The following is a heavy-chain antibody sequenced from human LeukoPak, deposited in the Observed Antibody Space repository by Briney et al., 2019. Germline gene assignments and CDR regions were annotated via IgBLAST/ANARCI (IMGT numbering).Heavy chain of an antibody. V-gene: IGHV4-39*07. CDR1: GGSISNNGLY. Sequence: SETLSFTCSVSGGSISNNGLYWGWIRQPPGKGLEWIGSIYYSGSTYYNPSLKSRVTISVDTSKNQFSLKLSSVTAADTAVYYCATYYYDSSGYYYFDYWGQGTLVTVSS. J-gene: IGHJ4*02. D-gene: IGHD3-22*01. CDR3: ATYYYDSSGYYYFDY. CDR2: IYYSGST.